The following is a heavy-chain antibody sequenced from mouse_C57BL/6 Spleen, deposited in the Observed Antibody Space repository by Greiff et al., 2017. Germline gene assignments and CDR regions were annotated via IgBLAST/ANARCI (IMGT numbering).Heavy chain of an antibody. CDR3: ERGPQFITTGVDTEEYAMEY. Sequence: EVKLLESGPELVKPGASVKIPCKASGYTFTDYNMDWVKQSHGKSLEWIGDINPNNGGTIYNQKFKGKDTLTVDKSSSTAYMELRSLTSEDTAVYYCERGPQFITTGVDTEEYAMEYWGKGTSVSVFS. D-gene: IGHD1-1*01. CDR2: INPNNGGT. J-gene: IGHJ4*01. CDR1: GYTFTDYN. V-gene: IGHV1-18*01.